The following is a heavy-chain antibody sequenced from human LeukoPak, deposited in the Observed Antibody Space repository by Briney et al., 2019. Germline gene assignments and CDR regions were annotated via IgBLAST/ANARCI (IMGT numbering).Heavy chain of an antibody. CDR1: GYTFTGYY. J-gene: IGHJ5*02. CDR2: INPNSGDT. Sequence: SVKVSCKASGYTFTGYYMHWVRQAPGQGLEWMGWINPNSGDTNYAQKLQGRVTMTTDTSTSTAYMELRSLRSDDTAVYYCARDLSGSYYQGWFDPWGQGTQVTVSS. D-gene: IGHD1-26*01. CDR3: ARDLSGSYYQGWFDP. V-gene: IGHV1-2*02.